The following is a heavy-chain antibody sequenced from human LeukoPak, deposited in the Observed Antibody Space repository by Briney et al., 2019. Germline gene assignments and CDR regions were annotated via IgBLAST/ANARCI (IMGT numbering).Heavy chain of an antibody. V-gene: IGHV3-21*01. D-gene: IGHD2-15*01. CDR2: ISNSSSYI. J-gene: IGHJ4*02. CDR1: GFTFSSYS. CDR3: ARALGYCSGGSCKTLDY. Sequence: GGSLRLSCAASGFTFSSYSMNWVRQAPGKGLEWVSSISNSSSYIYYADSVKGRFTISRDNAKNSLYLQMNSLRAEDTAVYYCARALGYCSGGSCKTLDYWGQGTLVTVSS.